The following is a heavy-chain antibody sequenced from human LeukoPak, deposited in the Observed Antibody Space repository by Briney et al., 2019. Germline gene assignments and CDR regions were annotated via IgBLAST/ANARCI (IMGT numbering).Heavy chain of an antibody. CDR3: AREGLDI. Sequence: ASVKVSCKASGYTFTNYDINWVRQATGQGLEWMGYMNPNSGNRVYAQNFQGRVTITGDTSINTAYMELSSLRSEDTAVYYCAREGLDIWGQGTVVTVSS. V-gene: IGHV1-8*03. CDR2: MNPNSGNR. J-gene: IGHJ3*02. CDR1: GYTFTNYD.